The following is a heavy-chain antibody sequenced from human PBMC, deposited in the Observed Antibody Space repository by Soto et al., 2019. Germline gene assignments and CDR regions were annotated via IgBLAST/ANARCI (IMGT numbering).Heavy chain of an antibody. Sequence: QVQLVQSGAEVKKPGASVKVSCKASGYTFTNYGITSVRQAPGQGLEWMGWISAYNDNTNYAQKLQGRVTMTTDTYTSTAYMELTSLRSDDTAVYYCARDRPDYGDTDRRFDYWGQGTLVTVSS. V-gene: IGHV1-18*01. CDR3: ARDRPDYGDTDRRFDY. D-gene: IGHD4-17*01. CDR1: GYTFTNYG. CDR2: ISAYNDNT. J-gene: IGHJ4*02.